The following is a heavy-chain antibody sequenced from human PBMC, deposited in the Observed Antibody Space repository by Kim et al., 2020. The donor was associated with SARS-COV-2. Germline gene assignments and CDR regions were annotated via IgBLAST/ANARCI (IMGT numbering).Heavy chain of an antibody. D-gene: IGHD6-19*01. CDR1: GGSISSSSYY. V-gene: IGHV4-39*01. CDR3: ARLVRSSGWYFNSNWFDA. Sequence: SETLSLTCTVSGGSISSSSYYWGWIRQPPGKGLEWIGSIYYSGSTYYNPSLKSRVTISVDTSKNQFSLKLSSVTAADTAVYYCARLVRSSGWYFNSNWFDAWGQGTLVTVSS. J-gene: IGHJ5*02. CDR2: IYYSGST.